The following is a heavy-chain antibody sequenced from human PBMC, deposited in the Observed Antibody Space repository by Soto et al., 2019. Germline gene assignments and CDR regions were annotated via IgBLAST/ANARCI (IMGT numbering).Heavy chain of an antibody. Sequence: SLRLSCAASGFTFSSYAMSWVRQAPGKGLEWVSSISNSGGGTYYADSVKGRFTISRDNSKNTLYLQMSSLKAEDTAVYSCAKTSSLFDNWGQGTLVTVSS. D-gene: IGHD6-13*01. CDR3: AKTSSLFDN. J-gene: IGHJ4*02. CDR2: ISNSGGGT. V-gene: IGHV3-23*01. CDR1: GFTFSSYA.